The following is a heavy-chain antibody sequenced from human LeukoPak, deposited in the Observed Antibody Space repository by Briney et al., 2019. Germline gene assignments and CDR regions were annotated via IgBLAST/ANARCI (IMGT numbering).Heavy chain of an antibody. D-gene: IGHD6-19*01. V-gene: IGHV4-34*01. J-gene: IGHJ4*02. CDR2: INHSGST. Sequence: SETLSLTCAVYGGSFSGYYWSWIRQPPGKGLEWIGEINHSGSTNYNPSLKSRVTISVDTSKNQFSLKLSSVTAAGTAVYYCARGPLEVAGTFCDYWGQGTLVTVSS. CDR1: GGSFSGYY. CDR3: ARGPLEVAGTFCDY.